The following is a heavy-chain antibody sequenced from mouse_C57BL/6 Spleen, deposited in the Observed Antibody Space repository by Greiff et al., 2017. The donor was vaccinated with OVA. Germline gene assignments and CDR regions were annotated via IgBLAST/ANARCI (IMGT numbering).Heavy chain of an antibody. V-gene: IGHV5-17*01. CDR2: ISSGSSTI. CDR3: ARSYGDEGRSFAY. CDR1: GFTFSDYG. D-gene: IGHD2-13*01. J-gene: IGHJ3*01. Sequence: EVKLVESGGGLVKPGGSLKLSCAASGFTFSDYGMHWVRQAPEKGLEWVAYISSGSSTIYYADTVKGRFTISRDNAKNTLFLQMTSLRSEDTAMYYCARSYGDEGRSFAYWGQGTLVTVSA.